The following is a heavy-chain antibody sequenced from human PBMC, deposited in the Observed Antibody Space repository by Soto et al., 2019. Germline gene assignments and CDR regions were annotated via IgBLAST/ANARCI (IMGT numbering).Heavy chain of an antibody. CDR2: IWYDGSYT. Sequence: QVHLAESGGGVVQPGTSLRLSCAASGFPFDRYAIHWVRQAPGKGLEWVAAIWYDGSYTYYGESVKGRFLISRDNSKNTVFLEMNSLRAEDAAVYFCAKGRLAVAAGAFDSWGPGTRVIVSS. D-gene: IGHD6-19*01. CDR1: GFPFDRYA. J-gene: IGHJ3*01. CDR3: AKGRLAVAAGAFDS. V-gene: IGHV3-33*03.